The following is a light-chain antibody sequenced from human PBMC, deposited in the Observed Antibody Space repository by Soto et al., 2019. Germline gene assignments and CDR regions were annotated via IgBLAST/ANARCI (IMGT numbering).Light chain of an antibody. CDR1: QSVNIY. CDR3: QQRANWPLT. Sequence: EIVLTQSPATVSLSPGERVTLSCRASQSVNIYLAWYQQKPGQAPRLLIYDASNRATGVPARFSGSGSRTDFTLTISSLESEDFAVYYCQQRANWPLTFGGGTKV. CDR2: DAS. J-gene: IGKJ4*01. V-gene: IGKV3-11*01.